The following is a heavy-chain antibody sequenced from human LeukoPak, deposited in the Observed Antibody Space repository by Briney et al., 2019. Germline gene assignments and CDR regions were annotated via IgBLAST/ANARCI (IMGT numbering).Heavy chain of an antibody. CDR3: ARRYCSGGSCYYFDY. J-gene: IGHJ4*02. CDR1: GFTFSSYA. V-gene: IGHV3-64*01. D-gene: IGHD2-15*01. Sequence: GGSLRLSCAASGFTFSSYAMHWVRQAPGKGLEYVSAITSNGGSTYYANSVKCRFTISRDNSKNTLYLQMGSLRAEDMAVYYCARRYCSGGSCYYFDYWGQGTLVTVSS. CDR2: ITSNGGST.